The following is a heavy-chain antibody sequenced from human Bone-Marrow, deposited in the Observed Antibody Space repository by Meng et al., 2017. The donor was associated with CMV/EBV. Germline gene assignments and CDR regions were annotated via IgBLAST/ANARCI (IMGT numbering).Heavy chain of an antibody. Sequence: GSLRLSCTVSGGSISSSSYYWGWIRQPPGKGLEWIGSIYYSGSTYYNPSLKSRVTISVDTSKNQFSLKLSSVTAADTAVYYCARNDFWSGYSPVYWGQGTLVTVSS. V-gene: IGHV4-39*01. CDR1: GGSISSSSYY. J-gene: IGHJ4*02. CDR3: ARNDFWSGYSPVY. D-gene: IGHD3-3*01. CDR2: IYYSGST.